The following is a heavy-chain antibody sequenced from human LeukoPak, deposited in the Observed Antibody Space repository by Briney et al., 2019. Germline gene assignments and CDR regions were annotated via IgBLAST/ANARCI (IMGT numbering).Heavy chain of an antibody. Sequence: GGSLRLSCAASGFTFSSYTMNWVRQPPGKGLEWASNIGTSSTTIYYADSVKGRFTISRDNAKNSLYLRMSSLRADDTAVYYCARFAAGGSYYYYMDVWGKGTTVTVSS. J-gene: IGHJ6*03. CDR1: GFTFSSYT. CDR3: ARFAAGGSYYYYMDV. CDR2: IGTSSTTI. D-gene: IGHD6-25*01. V-gene: IGHV3-48*01.